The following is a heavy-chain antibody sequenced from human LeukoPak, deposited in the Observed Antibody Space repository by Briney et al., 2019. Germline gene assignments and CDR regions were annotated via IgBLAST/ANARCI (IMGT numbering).Heavy chain of an antibody. CDR1: GFTFSSYA. CDR2: ISGSGGST. V-gene: IGHV3-23*01. D-gene: IGHD2-2*01. Sequence: PGGSLRLSCAASGFTFSSYAMSWVRQAPGKGLEWVSAISGSGGSTYYTDSVKGRSTISRDNSKNTLYLQMNSLRAEDTAVYYCAKLSREYQLLPDAFDIWGQGTMVTVSS. J-gene: IGHJ3*02. CDR3: AKLSREYQLLPDAFDI.